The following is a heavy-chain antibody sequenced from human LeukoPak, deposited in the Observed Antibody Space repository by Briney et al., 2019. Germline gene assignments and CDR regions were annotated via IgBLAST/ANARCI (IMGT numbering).Heavy chain of an antibody. CDR3: ARDWDGNLDY. CDR2: ISSSSSTI. Sequence: GGSLRLSCAASGFTFSYYSMNWVRQAPGQGLEWVSYISSSSSTIHYAGSVKGRFTISRDNAQDSLYLQMNSLRDEDTAVYYCARDWDGNLDYWGQGTLVTVSS. D-gene: IGHD1-14*01. J-gene: IGHJ4*02. CDR1: GFTFSYYS. V-gene: IGHV3-48*02.